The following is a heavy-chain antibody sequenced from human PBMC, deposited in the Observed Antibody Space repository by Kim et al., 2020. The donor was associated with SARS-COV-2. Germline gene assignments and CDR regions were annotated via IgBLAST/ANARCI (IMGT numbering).Heavy chain of an antibody. CDR1: GFTFSSYA. Sequence: GGSLRLSCAASGFTFSSYAMSWVRQAPGKGLEWVSAISGSGGSTYYADSVKGRFTISRDNSKNTLYLQMNSLRAEDTAVYYCATTGTMVRGVITFDYWGQGTLVTVSS. CDR2: ISGSGGST. CDR3: ATTGTMVRGVITFDY. D-gene: IGHD3-10*01. V-gene: IGHV3-23*01. J-gene: IGHJ4*02.